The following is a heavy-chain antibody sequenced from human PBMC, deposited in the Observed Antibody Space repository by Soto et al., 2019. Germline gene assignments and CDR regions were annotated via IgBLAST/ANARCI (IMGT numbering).Heavy chain of an antibody. CDR1: GFTFSSYS. Sequence: EVQLVESGGGLVKPGGSLRLSCAASGFTFSSYSMNWVRQAPGKGLEWVSSISSSSSYIYYADSVKGRFTISRDNAKNSLYLQMNSLRAEDTAVYYCVKARPRVEWLLGVDAFDIWGQGTMVTVSS. CDR3: VKARPRVEWLLGVDAFDI. J-gene: IGHJ3*02. D-gene: IGHD3-3*01. V-gene: IGHV3-21*01. CDR2: ISSSSSYI.